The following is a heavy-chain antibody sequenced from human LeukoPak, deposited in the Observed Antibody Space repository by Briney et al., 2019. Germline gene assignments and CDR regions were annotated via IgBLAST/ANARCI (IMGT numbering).Heavy chain of an antibody. V-gene: IGHV3-53*01. D-gene: IGHD4/OR15-4a*01. CDR3: ARIAIGYGVNSGGY. CDR1: GFTVSNNY. J-gene: IGHJ4*02. Sequence: GGSLRLSCAASGFTVSNNYITWVGQAPGKGLEWGSVIHSGGSTYYADSVTRRFTISRDISKNTLYLQMNSLRAEDTAVYYCARIAIGYGVNSGGYWGQGTLVTVSS. CDR2: IHSGGST.